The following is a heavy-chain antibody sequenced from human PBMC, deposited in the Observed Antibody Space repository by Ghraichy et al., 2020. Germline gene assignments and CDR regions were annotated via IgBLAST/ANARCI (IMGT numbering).Heavy chain of an antibody. CDR2: ISYSGTT. Sequence: SETLSLTFTVSGGSISSSNYYWGCIRQSPGKGLEWIGSISYSGTTYYNPSLKSRVTISVDTSKTQFSLKLSSVTAADTAVYYCVRRAVKGNTYGYLYFDSWGQGTLVTVSS. CDR3: VRRAVKGNTYGYLYFDS. V-gene: IGHV4-39*01. D-gene: IGHD5-18*01. J-gene: IGHJ4*02. CDR1: GGSISSSNYY.